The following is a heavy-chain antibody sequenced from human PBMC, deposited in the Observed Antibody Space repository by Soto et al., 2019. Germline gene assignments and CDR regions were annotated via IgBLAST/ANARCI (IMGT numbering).Heavy chain of an antibody. CDR3: TRDRCSGTSCYFRY. D-gene: IGHD2-2*01. CDR1: GFNLSSSA. V-gene: IGHV3-30-3*01. CDR2: ISYDGSKK. J-gene: IGHJ4*02. Sequence: GSLRLSCAASGFNLSSSAMNWVRQAPGKGLEWLSAISYDGSKKYYADSVKGRFTISRDDSKNTLYLQMHSLRADDTAVYYCTRDRCSGTSCYFRYWGQGTLVTVSS.